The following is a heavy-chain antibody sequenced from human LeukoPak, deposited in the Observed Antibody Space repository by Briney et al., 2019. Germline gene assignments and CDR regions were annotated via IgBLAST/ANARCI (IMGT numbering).Heavy chain of an antibody. CDR2: IWYDGSNK. V-gene: IGHV3-33*06. J-gene: IGHJ4*02. CDR1: GFTFSSYG. D-gene: IGHD3-22*01. CDR3: AKEPGYYDSSGYYYDY. Sequence: GGSLRLSCAASGFTFSSYGMHWVRQAPGKGLEWVAVIWYDGSNKYYADSVKGRFTISRDNSKNTLYLQMNSLRAEDTAVYYCAKEPGYYDSSGYYYDYWGQGTLVTVSS.